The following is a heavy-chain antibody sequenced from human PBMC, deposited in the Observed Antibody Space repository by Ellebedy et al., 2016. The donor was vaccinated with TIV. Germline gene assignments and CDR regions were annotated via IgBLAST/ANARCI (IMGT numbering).Heavy chain of an antibody. CDR3: AGGPRLFTMTRGVLRAMDV. CDR2: INHSGNT. J-gene: IGHJ6*02. V-gene: IGHV4-34*01. D-gene: IGHD3-10*01. CDR1: GGSLSGYY. Sequence: SETLSLTXAVYGGSLSGYYWSWIRQPPGKGLEWIGEINHSGNTDYNPSLESRVTVSVDTSKNQFSLILSSVTAADTAVYYCAGGPRLFTMTRGVLRAMDVWGQGSTVIVS.